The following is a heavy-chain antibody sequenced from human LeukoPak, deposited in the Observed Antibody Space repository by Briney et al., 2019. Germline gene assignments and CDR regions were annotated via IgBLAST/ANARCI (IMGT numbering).Heavy chain of an antibody. CDR1: GGSISSGGYS. D-gene: IGHD3-16*01. J-gene: IGHJ4*02. CDR2: IYHSGST. V-gene: IGHV4-30-2*02. CDR3: AGGGDPYFDY. Sequence: PSQTLSLTCAVSGGSISSGGYSWSWIRQPPGKGLEWIGYIYHSGSTYYNPSLKSRVTISVDTSKNQFSLKLSSVTAADTAVYYCAGGGDPYFDYWGQGTLVTVSS.